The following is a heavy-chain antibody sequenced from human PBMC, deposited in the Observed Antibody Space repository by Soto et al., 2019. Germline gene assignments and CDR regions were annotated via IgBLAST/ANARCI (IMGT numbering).Heavy chain of an antibody. Sequence: QVQLVQSGAEVKKPGASVKVSCKASGYTFTSYDINWVRQATGQGLESMGWMNPNSGNTGDAQKXXGXXTMTRNTSISTAYMELSILRSEDTAVYYCARGNEYGGNFDYWGQGTLVTVSS. D-gene: IGHD2-15*01. J-gene: IGHJ4*02. CDR2: MNPNSGNT. CDR1: GYTFTSYD. V-gene: IGHV1-8*01. CDR3: ARGNEYGGNFDY.